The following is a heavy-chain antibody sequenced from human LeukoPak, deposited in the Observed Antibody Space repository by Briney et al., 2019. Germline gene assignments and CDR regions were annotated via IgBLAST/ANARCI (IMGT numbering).Heavy chain of an antibody. J-gene: IGHJ4*02. CDR3: ARERDIVVVPAAIPLLDY. V-gene: IGHV4-34*01. D-gene: IGHD2-2*02. Sequence: SETLSLTCAVYGGSFSGYYWSWIRQPPGKGLEWIGEINHSGSTNYNPSLKSRVTMSVDTSKNQFSLKLSSVTAADTAVYYCARERDIVVVPAAIPLLDYWGQGTLVTVSS. CDR2: INHSGST. CDR1: GGSFSGYY.